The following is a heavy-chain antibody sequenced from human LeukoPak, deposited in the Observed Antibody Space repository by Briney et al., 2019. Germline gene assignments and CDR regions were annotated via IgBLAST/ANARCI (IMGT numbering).Heavy chain of an antibody. CDR2: INHSGST. Sequence: SETLSLTCGVYGGSFSGYYWSWIRQPPGKGLEWIGEINHSGSTNYNPSLKSRVTISVDTSKNQFSLKLSSVTAADTAVYYCARGGDLYGLFYWGQGTLVTVSS. D-gene: IGHD2-2*02. J-gene: IGHJ4*02. CDR3: ARGGDLYGLFY. V-gene: IGHV4-34*01. CDR1: GGSFSGYY.